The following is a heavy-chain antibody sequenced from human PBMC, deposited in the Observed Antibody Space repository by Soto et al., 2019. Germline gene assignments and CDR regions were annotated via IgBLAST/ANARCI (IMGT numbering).Heavy chain of an antibody. CDR1: GYSFTSYW. Sequence: PGESLKISCNGSGYSFTSYWISWVRQMPGKGLEWMGRIDPSDSYTNYSPSFQGHVTISADKSISTAYLQWSSLKASDTAMYSCASLTRPWYYGMEVWGQGTTVTVYS. D-gene: IGHD2-21*02. V-gene: IGHV5-10-1*01. CDR2: IDPSDSYT. CDR3: ASLTRPWYYGMEV. J-gene: IGHJ6*02.